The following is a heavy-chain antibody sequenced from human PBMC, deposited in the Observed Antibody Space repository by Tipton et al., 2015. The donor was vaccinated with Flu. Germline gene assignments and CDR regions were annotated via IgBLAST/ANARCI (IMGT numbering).Heavy chain of an antibody. CDR3: AKNNGPRSYKYGMDV. CDR1: GFTFDSYA. D-gene: IGHD1-14*01. Sequence: SLRLSCAASGFTFDSYAMHWVRQAPGKGLEWVSGISWNSDIDYADSVKGRFTASRDNARNSLYLQMNSLRVEDTAFYYCAKNNGPRSYKYGMDVWGQGTTVTVSS. V-gene: IGHV3-9*01. CDR2: ISWNSDI. J-gene: IGHJ6*02.